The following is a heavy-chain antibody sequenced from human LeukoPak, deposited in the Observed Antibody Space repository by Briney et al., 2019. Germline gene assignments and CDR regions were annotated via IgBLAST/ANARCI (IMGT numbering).Heavy chain of an antibody. Sequence: PGGTLRLSCAASGFTSSSYGMSWVRQAPGKGLEWVSAISGSGGSTYYADSVKGRFTISRDNSKNTLYLQMNSLRAEDTAVYYCAKDGPCSSTSCYLPNYYYYMGVWGKGTTVTISS. CDR3: AKDGPCSSTSCYLPNYYYYMGV. V-gene: IGHV3-23*01. J-gene: IGHJ6*03. D-gene: IGHD2-2*01. CDR2: ISGSGGST. CDR1: GFTSSSYG.